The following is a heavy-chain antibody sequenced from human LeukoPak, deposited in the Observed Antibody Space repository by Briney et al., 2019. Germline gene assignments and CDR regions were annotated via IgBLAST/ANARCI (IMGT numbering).Heavy chain of an antibody. J-gene: IGHJ3*02. D-gene: IGHD3-3*01. CDR1: GHTFTSYY. V-gene: IGHV1-46*01. CDR3: ARDYDFWSGRDAFDI. CDR2: INPSGGST. Sequence: ASVKVSCKASGHTFTSYYMHWVRQAPGQGLEWMGIINPSGGSTSYAQKFQGRVTMTRDTSTSTVYMELSSLRSEDTAVYYCARDYDFWSGRDAFDIWVQGTMVTVSS.